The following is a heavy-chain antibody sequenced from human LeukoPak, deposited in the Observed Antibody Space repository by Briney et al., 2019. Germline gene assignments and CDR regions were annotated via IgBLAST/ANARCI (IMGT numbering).Heavy chain of an antibody. CDR1: GFTFSSYS. V-gene: IGHV3-21*06. Sequence: GGSLRLSCAASGFTFSSYSMDWVRQAPGKGLEWVSSISSSSAYIFYSDSVKGRFTISRDNAQSSLYLQMNSLRAEDTAVYYCARQAVARPFDLWGQGTMVAVSS. CDR3: ARQAVARPFDL. CDR2: ISSSSAYI. J-gene: IGHJ3*01.